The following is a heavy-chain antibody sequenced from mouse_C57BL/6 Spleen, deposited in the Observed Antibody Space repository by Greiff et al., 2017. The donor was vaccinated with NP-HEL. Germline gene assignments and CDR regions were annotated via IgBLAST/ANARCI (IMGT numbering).Heavy chain of an antibody. J-gene: IGHJ1*03. Sequence: EVQLVESGGGLVQPGGSLKLSCAASGFTFSDYYMYWVRQTPEKRLEWVAYISNGGGSTYYPDTVKGRFTISRDNAKNTLYLQMSRLKSEDTAMYYCARRTITSVVATYWYFDVWGTGTTVTVSS. CDR3: ARRTITSVVATYWYFDV. V-gene: IGHV5-12*01. CDR2: ISNGGGST. D-gene: IGHD1-1*01. CDR1: GFTFSDYY.